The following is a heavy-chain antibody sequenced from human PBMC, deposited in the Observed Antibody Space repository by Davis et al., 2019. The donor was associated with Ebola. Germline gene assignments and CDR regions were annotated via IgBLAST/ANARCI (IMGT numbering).Heavy chain of an antibody. D-gene: IGHD6-6*01. V-gene: IGHV4-59*01. J-gene: IGHJ4*02. Sequence: PGGSLRLSCTVSGGSISSYYWSWIRQPPGKGLEWIGYIYYSGSTNYNPSLKSRVTISIDTSKNQFSLKLSSVTAADTAVYYCARGTTARFFDYWGQGTLVTVSS. CDR3: ARGTTARFFDY. CDR1: GGSISSYY. CDR2: IYYSGST.